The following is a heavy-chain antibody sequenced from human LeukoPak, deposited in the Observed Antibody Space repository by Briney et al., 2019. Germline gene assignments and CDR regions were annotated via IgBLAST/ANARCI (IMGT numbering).Heavy chain of an antibody. CDR3: AIAAVAVTTLSYFDS. CDR1: GYTFTTYF. CDR2: INPSAGST. V-gene: IGHV1-46*01. J-gene: IGHJ4*02. Sequence: GASVKVSCKASGYTFTTYFLHWVRQAPGQGLEWMGVINPSAGSTTYAQKFQGRLTMTRNTSTSTVCMDLTSLRSEDTAVYYCAIAAVAVTTLSYFDSWGQGTLVTVSS. D-gene: IGHD6-19*01.